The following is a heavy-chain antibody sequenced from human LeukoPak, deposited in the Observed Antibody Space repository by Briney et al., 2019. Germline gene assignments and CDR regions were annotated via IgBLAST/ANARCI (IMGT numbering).Heavy chain of an antibody. CDR1: GFTFSSSA. CDR2: IGGSGAGT. Sequence: GGSLRLSCAASGFTFSSSAMSWVRQAPGKGLEWVSGIGGSGAGTYYAVSVKGRFTISRDNSKNTLYLQMNSLRAEDTAVYYCAREAATLDAFDIWGQGIMVTVSS. CDR3: AREAATLDAFDI. V-gene: IGHV3-23*01. D-gene: IGHD2-15*01. J-gene: IGHJ3*02.